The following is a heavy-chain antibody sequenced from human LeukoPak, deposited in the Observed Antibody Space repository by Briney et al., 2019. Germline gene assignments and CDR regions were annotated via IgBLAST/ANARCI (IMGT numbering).Heavy chain of an antibody. J-gene: IGHJ6*02. CDR1: GGSISSYY. D-gene: IGHD4-17*01. CDR2: IYYSGST. CDR3: ARGATVENGMDV. V-gene: IGHV4-59*01. Sequence: SETLSLTCTVSGGSISSYYWSWIRQPPGKGLEWIGYIYYSGSTNYNPSLKSRVTISVDTSKNQFSLKLSSVTAADTAVYYCARGATVENGMDVWGQGTTVTVSS.